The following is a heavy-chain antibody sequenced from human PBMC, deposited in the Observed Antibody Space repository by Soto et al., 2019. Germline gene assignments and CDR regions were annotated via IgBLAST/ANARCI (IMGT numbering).Heavy chain of an antibody. J-gene: IGHJ4*02. CDR1: GGSISSSSYY. CDR3: ARRSAGTGYDY. V-gene: IGHV4-39*01. D-gene: IGHD6-19*01. Sequence: QLQLQESGPGLVKPSETLSLTCTVSGGSISSSSYYWGWIRQPPGKGLEWIGSIYYSGSTSYNPSLKSRVTISVDTSKNQFSLKLSSVTAADTAVYYCARRSAGTGYDYWGQGTLVTVSS. CDR2: IYYSGST.